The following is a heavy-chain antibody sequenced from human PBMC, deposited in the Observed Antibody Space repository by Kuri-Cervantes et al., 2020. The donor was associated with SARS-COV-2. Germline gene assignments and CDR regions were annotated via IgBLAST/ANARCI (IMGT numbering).Heavy chain of an antibody. CDR3: ARAEERWLQLNYYYYYMDV. J-gene: IGHJ6*03. D-gene: IGHD5-24*01. Sequence: GGSLRLSCAAPGFTFSSYSMNWVRQAPGKGLEWVSSISSSSSYIYYADSVKGRFTISRDNAKNSLYLQMNSLRAEDTAVYYCARAEERWLQLNYYYYYMDVWGKGTTVTVSS. CDR2: ISSSSSYI. CDR1: GFTFSSYS. V-gene: IGHV3-21*01.